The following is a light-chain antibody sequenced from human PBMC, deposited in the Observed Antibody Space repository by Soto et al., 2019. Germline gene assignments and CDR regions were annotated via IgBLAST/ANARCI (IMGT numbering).Light chain of an antibody. V-gene: IGKV1-5*03. CDR1: QSISSW. CDR2: KAS. J-gene: IGKJ1*01. Sequence: DIQMTQSPSTLSASVGDRVIITCRASQSISSWLAWYQQKPGKAPNLLIYKASALKSGVPSRFSGSRSGTEFTLTFSSLQPDDFAAYYCQQYDNDSWTFGQGTTVEIK. CDR3: QQYDNDSWT.